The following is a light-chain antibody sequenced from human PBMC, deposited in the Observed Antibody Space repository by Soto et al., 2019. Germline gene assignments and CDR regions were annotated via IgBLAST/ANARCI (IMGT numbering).Light chain of an antibody. CDR2: GAS. Sequence: EIVLTQSPGTLSLSPGEIATLSCRASQSVRNNYLAWYQQKPGQAPSLLIYGASNRATGIPDRFSGSGSGTDFTLTISRLEPEDFAVYYCQQYGSSGTFGQGTKVEIK. CDR1: QSVRNNY. V-gene: IGKV3-20*01. CDR3: QQYGSSGT. J-gene: IGKJ1*01.